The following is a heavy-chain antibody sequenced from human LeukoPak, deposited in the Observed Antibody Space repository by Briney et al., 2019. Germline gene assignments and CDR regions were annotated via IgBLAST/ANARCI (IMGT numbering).Heavy chain of an antibody. D-gene: IGHD6-19*01. V-gene: IGHV3-23*01. Sequence: GGSLRLSCVGSGFSFSSFAMSWVRQAPGKGLEWVSTISGGGSYTYFADSVKGRFTVSRDDSKSMHFLQMNSLRPEDTALYFCAKRITVSAGYYLDSWGRGTLVTVSS. CDR3: AKRITVSAGYYLDS. CDR2: ISGGGSYT. J-gene: IGHJ4*02. CDR1: GFSFSSFA.